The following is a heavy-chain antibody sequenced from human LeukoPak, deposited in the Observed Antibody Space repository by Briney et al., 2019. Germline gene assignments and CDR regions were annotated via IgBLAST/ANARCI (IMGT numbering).Heavy chain of an antibody. Sequence: GGSLRLSCAASGFNFSSYVMHWVRQAPGKGLEWVAVISYDGSNKYYADSVKGRFTISRDNSKNTLYLQMNSLRAEDTAVYYCAKASTSPYYYDSSGLDYWGQGTLVTVSS. CDR1: GFNFSSYV. V-gene: IGHV3-30*18. CDR2: ISYDGSNK. D-gene: IGHD3-22*01. J-gene: IGHJ4*02. CDR3: AKASTSPYYYDSSGLDY.